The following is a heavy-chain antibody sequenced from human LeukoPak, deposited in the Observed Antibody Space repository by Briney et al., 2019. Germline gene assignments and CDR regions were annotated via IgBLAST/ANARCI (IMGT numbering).Heavy chain of an antibody. Sequence: GGSLRLSCAASGFTFSSYSMNWARQAPGKGLEWVSSISSSSSYIYYADSVKGRFTISRDNAKNSLYLQMNSLRAEDTAVYYCARVFDDYGDYWGQGTLVTVSS. V-gene: IGHV3-21*01. J-gene: IGHJ4*02. CDR1: GFTFSSYS. D-gene: IGHD4/OR15-4a*01. CDR3: ARVFDDYGDY. CDR2: ISSSSSYI.